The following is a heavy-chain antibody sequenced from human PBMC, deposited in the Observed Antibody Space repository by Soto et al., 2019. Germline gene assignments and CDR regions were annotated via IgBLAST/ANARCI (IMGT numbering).Heavy chain of an antibody. J-gene: IGHJ4*02. CDR2: ISYDGSLQ. Sequence: QAQLVESGGGVVQPGRSLRLSCAASGFAFSSYGMHWVRQAPGTGLEWVAVISYDGSLQHYADSVKGRFTISRDNSKNMVLLQMSSLRAEGTAVYYCVSGRGYGHASVPYSWGQGTLVSVSS. D-gene: IGHD5-18*01. CDR1: GFAFSSYG. V-gene: IGHV3-30*05. CDR3: VSGRGYGHASVPYS.